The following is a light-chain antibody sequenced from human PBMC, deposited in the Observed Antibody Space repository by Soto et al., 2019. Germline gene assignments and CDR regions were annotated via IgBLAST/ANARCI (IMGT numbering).Light chain of an antibody. J-gene: IGKJ1*01. V-gene: IGKV3-15*01. Sequence: EIVMTQSPATLSVSPGERATLSCRASPSVSTNLAWYQHKPGQAPRLLIYGSSTRASDVPARFSGSGSETEFTLTISSLQSEDFAVYYCQQYGSWTFGQGTKMEIK. CDR1: PSVSTN. CDR3: QQYGSWT. CDR2: GSS.